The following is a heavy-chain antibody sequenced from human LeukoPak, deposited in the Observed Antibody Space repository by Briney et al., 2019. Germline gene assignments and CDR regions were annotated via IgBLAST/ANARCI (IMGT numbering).Heavy chain of an antibody. CDR1: GFTFSSYA. J-gene: IGHJ4*02. CDR3: ARGRYSSGPDY. V-gene: IGHV3-64*01. CDR2: ISNNGGST. Sequence: GGSLRLSCVASGFTFSSYAMHWVRQAPGKGLEYVSAISNNGGSTYYANSVEGRFTISRDNSKNTLSLQMGSLRSEDTAVYYCARGRYSSGPDYWGQGTLVTVSS. D-gene: IGHD6-19*01.